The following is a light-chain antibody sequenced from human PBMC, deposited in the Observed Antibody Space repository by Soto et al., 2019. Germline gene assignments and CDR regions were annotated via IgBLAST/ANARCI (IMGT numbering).Light chain of an antibody. CDR1: QSVTLW. J-gene: IGKJ2*01. V-gene: IGKV1-5*03. Sequence: DIQMTQSPSILSASVGDGVTIACRASQSVTLWLTWYQQKPGKAPKILLYKASTLESGVPSRFSGNGSETDFTLTRSSLQPEDIGTYYCQQYNSYPYTFGQGTKLEIK. CDR3: QQYNSYPYT. CDR2: KAS.